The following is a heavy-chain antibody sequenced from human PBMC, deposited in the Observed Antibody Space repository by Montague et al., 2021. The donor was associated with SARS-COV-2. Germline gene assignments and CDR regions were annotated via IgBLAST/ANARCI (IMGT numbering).Heavy chain of an antibody. Sequence: TLSLTCTVSGGSISSGSYYWSWIRQPAGKGLEWIGRIYTSGSTNYNPSLKSRVTLSVDTPKNQFSLKLSSVTAADTAVYYCARDGGVGDSGSNTWSYYYYGMDVWGQGTPVTVSS. D-gene: IGHD3-22*01. J-gene: IGHJ6*02. V-gene: IGHV4-61*02. CDR2: IYTSGST. CDR1: GGSISSGSYY. CDR3: ARDGGVGDSGSNTWSYYYYGMDV.